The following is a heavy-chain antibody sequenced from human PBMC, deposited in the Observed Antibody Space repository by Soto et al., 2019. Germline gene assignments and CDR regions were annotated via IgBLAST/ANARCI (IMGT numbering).Heavy chain of an antibody. V-gene: IGHV1-69*13. CDR3: ARHTWTRARQGYCSSTSCYGKFDY. CDR2: IIPIFGTA. D-gene: IGHD2-2*01. J-gene: IGHJ4*02. Sequence: ASVKVSCKASGGTFSSYAISWVRQAPGQGLEWMGGIIPIFGTANYAQKFQGRVTITADESTSTAYMELSSLRSEDTAVYYCARHTWTRARQGYCSSTSCYGKFDYWGQGTLVTVSS. CDR1: GGTFSSYA.